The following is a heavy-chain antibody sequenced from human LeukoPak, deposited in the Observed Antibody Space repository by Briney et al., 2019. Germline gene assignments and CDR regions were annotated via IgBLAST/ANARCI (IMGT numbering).Heavy chain of an antibody. V-gene: IGHV3-30-3*01. D-gene: IGHD2-21*02. J-gene: IGHJ4*02. CDR3: ASLIRAGDSPVEF. Sequence: AGGSLRLSCAASGFTFSTYAIHWVRQAPGKGLEWVAVISYDGSNKYYADSVKGRFTTSRDNSKNTLYLQMNSLRAEDTAVYYCASLIRAGDSPVEFWGQGTLVTVSS. CDR1: GFTFSTYA. CDR2: ISYDGSNK.